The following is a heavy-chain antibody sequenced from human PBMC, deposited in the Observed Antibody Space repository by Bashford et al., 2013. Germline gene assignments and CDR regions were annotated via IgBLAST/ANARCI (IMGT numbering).Heavy chain of an antibody. J-gene: IGHJ6*02. CDR3: ARDWAAAGTNGGMDV. V-gene: IGHV3-21*01. D-gene: IGHD6-13*01. CDR1: EFTFSRYW. CDR2: ISSSSSYI. Sequence: GGSLRLSCAVSEFTFSRYWMHWVRQAPGKGLEWVSSISSSSSYIYYADSVKGRFTISRDNAKNSLYLQMNSLRAEDTAVYYCARDWAAAGTNGGMDVWGQGTTVTVSS.